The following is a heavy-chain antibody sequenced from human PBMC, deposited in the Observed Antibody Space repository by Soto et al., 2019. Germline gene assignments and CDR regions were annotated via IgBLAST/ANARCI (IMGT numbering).Heavy chain of an antibody. CDR2: ISYDGSNK. CDR1: GFTFSSYG. D-gene: IGHD5-12*01. CDR3: AKDHRGHSGRPPGVDY. Sequence: QVQLVESGGGVVQPGRSLRLSCAASGFTFSSYGMHWVRQAPGKGLEWVAVISYDGSNKYYADSVKGRFTISRDNSKNTLYLQMNSLRADDTAVYYCAKDHRGHSGRPPGVDYWGQGTLVTVSS. V-gene: IGHV3-30*18. J-gene: IGHJ4*02.